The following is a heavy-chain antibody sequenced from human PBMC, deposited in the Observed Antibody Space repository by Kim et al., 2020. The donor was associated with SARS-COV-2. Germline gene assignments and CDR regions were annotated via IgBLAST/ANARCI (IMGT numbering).Heavy chain of an antibody. CDR3: ATQYVLRFLGPKNYGMDV. CDR1: GYSFTSYW. Sequence: GESLKISCKGSGYSFTSYWISWVRQMPGKGLEWVGRIDPSDTYTNYSPSFQGHVTISADKSISTAYLQWSSLKASDTAMYYCATQYVLRFLGPKNYGMDVWGQGTTVTVSS. CDR2: IDPSDTYT. J-gene: IGHJ6*02. D-gene: IGHD3-3*01. V-gene: IGHV5-10-1*01.